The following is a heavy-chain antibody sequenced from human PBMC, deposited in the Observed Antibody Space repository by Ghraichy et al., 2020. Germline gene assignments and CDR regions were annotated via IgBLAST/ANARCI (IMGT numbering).Heavy chain of an antibody. J-gene: IGHJ4*02. CDR1: GFTFSSYD. Sequence: GGSLRLSCAASGFTFSSYDMHWVRQATGKGLEWVSAIGTAGDTYYPGSVKGRFTISRENAKNSLYLQMNSLRAGDTAVYYCARGSVREYFDYWGQGTLVTVSS. CDR2: IGTAGDT. V-gene: IGHV3-13*01. CDR3: ARGSVREYFDY. D-gene: IGHD1-26*01.